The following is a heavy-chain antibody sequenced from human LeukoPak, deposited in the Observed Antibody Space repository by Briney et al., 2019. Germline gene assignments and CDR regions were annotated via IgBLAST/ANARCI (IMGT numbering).Heavy chain of an antibody. CDR3: ARARTHRIAAAGTDY. CDR1: GYTFTSYY. V-gene: IGHV1-46*01. CDR2: INPSGGRT. D-gene: IGHD6-13*01. J-gene: IGHJ4*02. Sequence: ASVKVSCKASGYTFTSYYMHWVRQAPGQGLEWMGIINPSGGRTSYAQKFQGRVTMTRGTSTSTVYMELSSLRSEDTAVYYCARARTHRIAAAGTDYWGQGTLVTVSS.